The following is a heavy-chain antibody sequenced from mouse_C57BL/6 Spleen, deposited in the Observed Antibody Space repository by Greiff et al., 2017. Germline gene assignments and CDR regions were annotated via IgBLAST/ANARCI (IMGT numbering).Heavy chain of an antibody. CDR3: ARVYDGSSYDYAMDD. Sequence: QVQLQQPGAELVMPGASVKLSCKASGYTFTSYWMHWVKQRPGQGLEWIGEIDPSDSYTNYNQKFKGKSTLTVDKSSSTAYMQLSSLTSEDSAVYYCARVYDGSSYDYAMDDWGQGTSVTVSS. V-gene: IGHV1-69*01. CDR2: IDPSDSYT. J-gene: IGHJ4*01. CDR1: GYTFTSYW. D-gene: IGHD1-1*01.